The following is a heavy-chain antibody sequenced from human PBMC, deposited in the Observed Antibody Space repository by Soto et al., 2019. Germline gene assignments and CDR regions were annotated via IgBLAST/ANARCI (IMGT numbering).Heavy chain of an antibody. D-gene: IGHD2-8*01. CDR2: LSGHGTTT. CDR3: AKDISIYANANNY. Sequence: EVQLLESGGGLVQPGGSLRLSCTASGFTFSTYGMSWVRQAPGKGLEWVSCLSGHGTTTYYVDSVKGRFTISRDNARNTLSLQMNSLRDEDTAVYYCAKDISIYANANNYWGQGTMVTVSS. V-gene: IGHV3-23*01. J-gene: IGHJ4*02. CDR1: GFTFSTYG.